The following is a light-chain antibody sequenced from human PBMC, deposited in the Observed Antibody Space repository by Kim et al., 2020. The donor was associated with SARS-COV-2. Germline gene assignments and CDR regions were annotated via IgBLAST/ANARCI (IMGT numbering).Light chain of an antibody. Sequence: APGKTAKITCGAKNIGSKSVHWYQQQPVQAPVLVIYYGSDRPSGIPERFSGSNSENTATLTISRVEAGDEADYYCQVWDSDSDHYVFGSGTKVTVL. CDR2: YGS. CDR3: QVWDSDSDHYV. CDR1: NIGSKS. J-gene: IGLJ1*01. V-gene: IGLV3-21*04.